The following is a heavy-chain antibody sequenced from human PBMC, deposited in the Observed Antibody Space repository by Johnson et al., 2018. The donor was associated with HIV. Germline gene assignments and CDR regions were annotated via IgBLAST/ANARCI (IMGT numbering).Heavy chain of an antibody. CDR3: AVYYYGSGSETDAFDI. V-gene: IGHV3-30-3*01. CDR2: ISYDGSNK. CDR1: GFTFSTYS. D-gene: IGHD3-10*01. Sequence: VKLVESGGGVVQPGRSLRLSCAASGFTFSTYSMHCVRQAPGKGLEWVAVISYDGSNKYYADSVKGRFTISRDNSKNTLYLQMNSLIAEETAVYYCAVYYYGSGSETDAFDIWGQGTMVTVSS. J-gene: IGHJ3*02.